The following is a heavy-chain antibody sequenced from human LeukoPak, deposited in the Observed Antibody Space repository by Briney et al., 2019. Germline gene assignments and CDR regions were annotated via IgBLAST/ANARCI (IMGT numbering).Heavy chain of an antibody. V-gene: IGHV3-30-3*01. CDR3: AKDRGEGYNRGFDY. Sequence: GGSLRLSCAASGFTFSSYAMHWVRQAPGKGLEWVAVISYDGSNKYYADSVKGRFTISRDNSKNTLYLQMNSLRAEDTAVYYCAKDRGEGYNRGFDYWGQGTLVTVSS. J-gene: IGHJ4*02. D-gene: IGHD5-24*01. CDR2: ISYDGSNK. CDR1: GFTFSSYA.